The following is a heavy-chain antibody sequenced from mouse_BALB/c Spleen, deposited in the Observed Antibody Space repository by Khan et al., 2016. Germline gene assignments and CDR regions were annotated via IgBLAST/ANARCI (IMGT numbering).Heavy chain of an antibody. D-gene: IGHD1-1*01. CDR3: ASYYGSSYDYFDY. CDR2: IYPGDGDT. CDR1: GYTFTSYW. J-gene: IGHJ2*01. V-gene: IGHV1-87*01. Sequence: QVQLQQSGADLARPGASVKLSCKASGYTFTSYWMQWVKQRPGQGLEWIGAIYPGDGDTRYTQKFKGKATLTADKSSSTAYMQLSSLASDDSAVYDGASYYGSSYDYFDYWGQGTTLTVSS.